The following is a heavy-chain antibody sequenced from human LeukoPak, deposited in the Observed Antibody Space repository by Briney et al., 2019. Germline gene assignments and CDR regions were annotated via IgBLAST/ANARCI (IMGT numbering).Heavy chain of an antibody. Sequence: GGSLRLSCAAPGFTFSSYWMSWVRQAPGKGLEWVANIKQDGSEKYYVDSVKGRFTISRDNAKNSLYLQMNSLRAEDTAVYYCAKSPSGDLDAFDIWGQGTMVTVSS. CDR3: AKSPSGDLDAFDI. CDR1: GFTFSSYW. J-gene: IGHJ3*02. CDR2: IKQDGSEK. V-gene: IGHV3-7*01. D-gene: IGHD4-17*01.